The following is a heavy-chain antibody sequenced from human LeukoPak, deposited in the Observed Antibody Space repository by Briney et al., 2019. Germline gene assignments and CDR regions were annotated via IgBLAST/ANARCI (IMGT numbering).Heavy chain of an antibody. Sequence: GRSLRLSCAASGFTFSSYGMHWVRQAPGKGLEWVAVIWYDGSNKYYADSVKGRFTISRDNSKNTLYLQMNSLRAEDTAVYYCARDRGYDFWSSYDAFDIWGQGTMVTVSS. D-gene: IGHD3-3*01. CDR1: GFTFSSYG. V-gene: IGHV3-33*01. CDR2: IWYDGSNK. J-gene: IGHJ3*02. CDR3: ARDRGYDFWSSYDAFDI.